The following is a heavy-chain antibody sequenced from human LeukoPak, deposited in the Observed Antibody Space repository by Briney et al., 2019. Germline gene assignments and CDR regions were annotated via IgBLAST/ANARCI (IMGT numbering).Heavy chain of an antibody. Sequence: GGSLRLSCAASGFTFSSYWMSWVRQAPGKGLEWVANIKQDGSEKYYVDSVKGRFTISRDKAKNSLYLQMNSLRAEDTAVYYCARTGGSGSLEYYYYGMDVWGKGTTVTVSP. J-gene: IGHJ6*04. CDR3: ARTGGSGSLEYYYYGMDV. V-gene: IGHV3-7*03. CDR2: IKQDGSEK. CDR1: GFTFSSYW. D-gene: IGHD3-10*01.